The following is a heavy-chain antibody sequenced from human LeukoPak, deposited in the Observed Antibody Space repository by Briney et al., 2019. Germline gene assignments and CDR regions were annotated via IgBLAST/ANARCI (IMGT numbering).Heavy chain of an antibody. J-gene: IGHJ5*02. V-gene: IGHV4-59*01. CDR2: IYYSGST. CDR1: GGSISSYY. Sequence: PSETLSLTCTVSGGSISSYYWSWIRQPPGKGLEWIGYIYYSGSTNYNPSLKSRVTISVDTSKNQFSLKLSSVTAADTAVYYCARGLPWGYGGYSPRFDPWGQGTLVTVSS. D-gene: IGHD4-17*01. CDR3: ARGLPWGYGGYSPRFDP.